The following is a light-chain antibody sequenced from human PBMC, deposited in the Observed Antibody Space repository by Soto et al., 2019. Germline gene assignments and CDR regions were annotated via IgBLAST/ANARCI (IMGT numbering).Light chain of an antibody. V-gene: IGKV1-9*01. CDR1: QDIAIY. Sequence: IQLTQSLAWLSASVGGRLSINSRASQDIAIYLDWYQKKKGEAPKLLIYAASTLYGGVPSRFSGSGAGTDSTLTISSLKPEEFETEYCRQLNSYPRTFGGGTKVDIK. J-gene: IGKJ4*02. CDR3: RQLNSYPRT. CDR2: AAS.